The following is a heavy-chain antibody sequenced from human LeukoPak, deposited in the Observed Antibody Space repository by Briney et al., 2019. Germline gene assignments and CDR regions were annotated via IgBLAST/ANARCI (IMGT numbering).Heavy chain of an antibody. CDR3: ARLSKWFGELLYYYYYMDV. D-gene: IGHD3-10*01. Sequence: SETLSLTCAVYGGSFSGYYWSWIRQPPGKGLEWIGEINHSGSTNYNPSLKSRVTISVDTSKNQFSLKLSSVTAADTAVYYCARLSKWFGELLYYYYYMDVWGKGTTVTISS. CDR2: INHSGST. J-gene: IGHJ6*03. V-gene: IGHV4-34*01. CDR1: GGSFSGYY.